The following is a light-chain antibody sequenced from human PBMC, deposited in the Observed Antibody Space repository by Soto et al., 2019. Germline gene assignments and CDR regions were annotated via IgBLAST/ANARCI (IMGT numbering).Light chain of an antibody. CDR1: QTISNY. J-gene: IGKJ4*01. CDR3: QQRTNWPLT. CDR2: DAS. Sequence: EIVLTQSPATLSLSPGERATLFCRASQTISNYLAWYQQKPGQAPRLLIYDASNRAAGIPARFSGSGSRTDFILTISSLEPEDLAVYYCQQRTNWPLTFGGGTKVEIK. V-gene: IGKV3-11*01.